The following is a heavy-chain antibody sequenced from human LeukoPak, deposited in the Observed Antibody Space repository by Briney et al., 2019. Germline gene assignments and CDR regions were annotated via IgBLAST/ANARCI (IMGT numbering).Heavy chain of an antibody. CDR2: ISSSSSYT. J-gene: IGHJ3*02. D-gene: IGHD2-21*02. Sequence: PGGSLRLSCAASEFTFSIYSMNRVRQAPGKGLEWVSSISSSSSYTYYADSVKGRFTISRDNAKNSLYLQMNSLRAEDTAVYYCARRTYCGGDCYSVGAFDIWGQGTMVTVSS. V-gene: IGHV3-21*01. CDR3: ARRTYCGGDCYSVGAFDI. CDR1: EFTFSIYS.